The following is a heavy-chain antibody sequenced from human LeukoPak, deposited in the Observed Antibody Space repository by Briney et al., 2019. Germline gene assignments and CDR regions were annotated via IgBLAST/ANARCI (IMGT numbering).Heavy chain of an antibody. CDR3: ARHDSYFYGMDL. Sequence: SETLSLTCNVSGGSINTYYWSWIRQPPGKGLEWIGYIYRSGSTKYNPSLKSRVTMSVDTSKNQFSLKLSSVTAADTAIYYCARHDSYFYGMDLWGQGTTVTVSS. CDR1: GGSINTYY. D-gene: IGHD2-21*02. J-gene: IGHJ6*02. V-gene: IGHV4-59*08. CDR2: IYRSGST.